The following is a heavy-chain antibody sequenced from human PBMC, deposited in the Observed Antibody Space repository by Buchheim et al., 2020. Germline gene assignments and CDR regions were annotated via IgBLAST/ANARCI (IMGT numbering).Heavy chain of an antibody. CDR1: GGSISSSYW. V-gene: IGHV4-4*02. Sequence: QVQLQESGPGLVKPSGTLSLTCAVSGGSISSSYWWSWVRQPPGKGLEWIGEIYHSGSTNYNPSLKSRVTITVDKSKNQFSRKLSSVTAADTAVYYCARDRPCSGGSCYSSRWYFDLWGRGTL. D-gene: IGHD2-15*01. CDR2: IYHSGST. CDR3: ARDRPCSGGSCYSSRWYFDL. J-gene: IGHJ2*01.